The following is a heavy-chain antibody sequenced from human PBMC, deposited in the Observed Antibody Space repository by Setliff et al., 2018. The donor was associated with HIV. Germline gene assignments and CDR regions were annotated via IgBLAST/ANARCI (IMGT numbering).Heavy chain of an antibody. CDR1: GYSISSGCY. V-gene: IGHV4-38-2*01. CDR3: ARQPLYNDYDWRSYYFDY. J-gene: IGHJ4*02. D-gene: IGHD5-12*01. CDR2: MYHTGST. Sequence: TLSLTCAVSGYSISSGCYWGWIRQPPGKGLEWIGSMYHTGSTYYSPSLNSRFTISVDTSKNQFSLKLRSVTAADTAVYYCARQPLYNDYDWRSYYFDYWGQGSLVTVSS.